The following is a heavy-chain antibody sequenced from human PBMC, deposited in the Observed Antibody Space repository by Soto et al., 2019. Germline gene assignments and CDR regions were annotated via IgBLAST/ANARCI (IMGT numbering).Heavy chain of an antibody. CDR1: GFNFDDYA. CDR2: INWDGSST. J-gene: IGHJ4*02. D-gene: IGHD6-19*01. V-gene: IGHV3-43*01. CDR3: AKPASGSYYFDF. Sequence: GGSLRLSCAASGFNFDDYAIHWVRQAPGKGLEWVSFINWDGSSTNYADSVKGRFTISRDNSKNSLYLQMNSLRTEDTAFYYCAKPASGSYYFDFWGQGTLVTVSS.